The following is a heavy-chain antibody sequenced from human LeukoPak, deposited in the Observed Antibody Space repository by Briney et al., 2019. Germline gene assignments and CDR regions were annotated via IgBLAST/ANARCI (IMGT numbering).Heavy chain of an antibody. J-gene: IGHJ4*02. CDR3: ARDGWPAFDY. D-gene: IGHD2-15*01. CDR1: GDCVSSNTAA. V-gene: IGHV6-1*01. CDR2: TFYRSKWYN. Sequence: SQTLSLTCVIAGDCVSSNTAAWNWIRQSPLRGLESLGRTFYRSKWYNDYAGSVKSRITNSPDTSKNHFSLHLDSVTPEDTAMYYCARDGWPAFDYWGQGSLVTVSS.